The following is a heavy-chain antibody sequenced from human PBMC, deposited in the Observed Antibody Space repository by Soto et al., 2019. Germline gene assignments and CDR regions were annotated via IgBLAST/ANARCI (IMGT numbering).Heavy chain of an antibody. J-gene: IGHJ4*02. V-gene: IGHV3-23*01. D-gene: IGHD5-12*01. Sequence: GGSLRLSCAASGLTFSTYAMSWVRQPPGKGLEWVSAISGSGGSTYYADSVKGRFTISRDNSKNTLYLQMNSLRAEDTAVYYCAKGGGHYSTGYVTNWGQGTLVTVSS. CDR3: AKGGGHYSTGYVTN. CDR2: ISGSGGST. CDR1: GLTFSTYA.